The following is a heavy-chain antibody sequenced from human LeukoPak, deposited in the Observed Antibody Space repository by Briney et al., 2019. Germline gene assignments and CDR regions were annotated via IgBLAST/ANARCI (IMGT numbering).Heavy chain of an antibody. V-gene: IGHV3-23*01. CDR3: AKDSQYYDFWSRYNHYYYYYMDV. CDR1: GFHFRTYN. CDR2: IPSGGTNT. J-gene: IGHJ6*03. D-gene: IGHD3-3*01. Sequence: GGSLRLSCVGSGFHFRTYNMNWVRQAPGKGLEWVSGIPSGGTNTYYADSVKGRFTISGDNTENTLYLQMNSLRAEDTAIYYCAKDSQYYDFWSRYNHYYYYYMDVWGKGTTVTVSS.